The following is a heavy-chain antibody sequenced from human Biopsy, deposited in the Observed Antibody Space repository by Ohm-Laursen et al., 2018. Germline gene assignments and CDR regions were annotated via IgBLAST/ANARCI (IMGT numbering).Heavy chain of an antibody. V-gene: IGHV1-46*01. J-gene: IGHJ4*02. CDR3: ALASFDY. CDR1: GYTFITYY. Sequence: ASVKVSCKASGYTFITYYIHWVRQAPGQGLEWMGIINPGGNSTAYTQNFQGRVTMTWDTSTTTVYMELSSLRSEDTAVYYCALASFDYWGQGTLVTVSS. CDR2: INPGGNST.